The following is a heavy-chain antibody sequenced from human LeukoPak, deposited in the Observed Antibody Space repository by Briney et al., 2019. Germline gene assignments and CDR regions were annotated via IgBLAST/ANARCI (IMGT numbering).Heavy chain of an antibody. V-gene: IGHV1-69*04. J-gene: IGHJ4*02. CDR1: GGTFSSYA. Sequence: SVKVSCKASGGTFSSYAISWVRQAPGQGLEWMGRIIPILGIANYAQKFQGRVTITADKSTGTAYMELSSLRSEDTAVYYCARDRGIAAAPRTFDYWGQGTLVTVSS. CDR2: IIPILGIA. D-gene: IGHD6-13*01. CDR3: ARDRGIAAAPRTFDY.